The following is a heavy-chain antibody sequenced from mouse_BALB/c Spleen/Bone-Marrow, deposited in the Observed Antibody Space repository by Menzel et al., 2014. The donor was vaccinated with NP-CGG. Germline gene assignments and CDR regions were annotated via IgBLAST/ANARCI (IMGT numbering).Heavy chain of an antibody. CDR3: ANYYYGYYFDY. V-gene: IGHV14-3*02. CDR1: GLNIKDTY. J-gene: IGHJ2*01. Sequence: EVQGVESGAELVKPGASVKLSCTASGLNIKDTYMHWVKQRPEQGLEWIGRIDPANGNTKYDPKFQDKATITADTSSNTAYLQLSSLTSEDTAVYYCANYYYGYYFDYWGQGTTLTVSS. CDR2: IDPANGNT. D-gene: IGHD1-1*01.